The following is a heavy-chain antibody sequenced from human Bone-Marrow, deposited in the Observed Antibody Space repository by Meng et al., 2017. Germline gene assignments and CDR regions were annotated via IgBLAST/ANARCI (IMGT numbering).Heavy chain of an antibody. CDR3: ARALSYGSGCYYNVY. V-gene: IGHV4-4*02. CDR1: GGSISSSSW. J-gene: IGHJ4*02. D-gene: IGHD3-10*01. CDR2: IYHSGCT. Sequence: SETLSLTCVVSGGSISSSSWWSWVRQPPGKGLEWIGEIYHSGCTNYNPSPKSRVSISVCKSMNQFSLKLSSVTAADTAVYYCARALSYGSGCYYNVYWGQGTLVTVSS.